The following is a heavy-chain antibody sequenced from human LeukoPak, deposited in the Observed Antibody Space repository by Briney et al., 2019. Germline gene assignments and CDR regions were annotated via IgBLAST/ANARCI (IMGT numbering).Heavy chain of an antibody. CDR3: ATFEAYNWNHD. CDR2: INPNSGGT. Sequence: ASVKVSCKASGYTFTGYYMHWVRQAPGQGLEWMGRINPNSGGTNYAQRFQGRVTMTRDTSISTAYMELSRLRSDDTAVYYCATFEAYNWNHDWGQGTLVTVSS. CDR1: GYTFTGYY. J-gene: IGHJ4*02. V-gene: IGHV1-2*06. D-gene: IGHD1-14*01.